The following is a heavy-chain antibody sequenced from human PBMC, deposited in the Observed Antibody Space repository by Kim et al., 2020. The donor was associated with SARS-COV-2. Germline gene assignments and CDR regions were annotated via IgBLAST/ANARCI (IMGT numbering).Heavy chain of an antibody. Sequence: SGPTLVNPTQTLTLTCTFSGFSLSTAGMCMSWIRQPPGKALEWLALIDWDHREYYTTSLKTRVSISADTSKNQVVLTMANMYPVDTATYYCARIRGSTWSSGFDVWGQGTLVTVSS. CDR3: ARIRGSTWSSGFDV. J-gene: IGHJ4*02. V-gene: IGHV2-70*01. CDR1: GFSLSTAGMC. CDR2: IDWDHRE. D-gene: IGHD3-10*01.